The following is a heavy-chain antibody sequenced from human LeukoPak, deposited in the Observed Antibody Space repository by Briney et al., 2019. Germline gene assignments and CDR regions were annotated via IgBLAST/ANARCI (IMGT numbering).Heavy chain of an antibody. D-gene: IGHD1-26*01. CDR3: ARGEWELGY. CDR1: GGSFSGYY. J-gene: IGHJ4*02. V-gene: IGHV4-34*01. Sequence: SETLSLACAVYGGSFSGYYWSWIRQPPGKGLEWIGEINHSGSTNYNPSLKSRVTISVDTSKNQFSLKLSSVTAADTAVYYCARGEWELGYWGQGTLVTVSS. CDR2: INHSGST.